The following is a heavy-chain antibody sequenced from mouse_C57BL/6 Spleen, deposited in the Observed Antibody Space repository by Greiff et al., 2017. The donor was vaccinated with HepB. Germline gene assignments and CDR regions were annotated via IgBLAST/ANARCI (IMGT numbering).Heavy chain of an antibody. J-gene: IGHJ3*01. D-gene: IGHD2-14*01. CDR3: AREGYEGFDY. V-gene: IGHV7-3*01. CDR1: GFTFTDYY. CDR2: IRNKANGYTT. Sequence: EVMLVESGGGLVQPGGSLSLSCAASGFTFTDYYMSWVRQPPGKALEWLGFIRNKANGYTTEYSASVKGRFTISRDNSQSILYLQMNALRAEDSATYDCAREGYEGFDYWGQGTLVTVSA.